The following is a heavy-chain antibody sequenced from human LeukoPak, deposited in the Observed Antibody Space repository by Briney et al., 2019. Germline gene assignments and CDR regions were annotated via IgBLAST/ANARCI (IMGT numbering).Heavy chain of an antibody. Sequence: SETLSLTCSVSGFSITTGYYWAWIRQPPGKGLEWIGTIFRIGSTYYNPSLKSRVTISVDTSKNQFSLKLSSVTAADTAVYYCARDQFWGHPIDYWGQGTLVTVSS. D-gene: IGHD7-27*01. CDR3: ARDQFWGHPIDY. CDR2: IFRIGST. V-gene: IGHV4-38-2*02. J-gene: IGHJ4*02. CDR1: GFSITTGYY.